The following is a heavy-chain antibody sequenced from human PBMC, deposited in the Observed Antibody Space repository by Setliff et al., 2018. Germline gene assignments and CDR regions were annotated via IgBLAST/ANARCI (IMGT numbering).Heavy chain of an antibody. Sequence: GESLKISCAASGFTFSSYWMSWVRQAPGKGLVWVSGITRDGSSTSYADSVKGRFTISRDNAKNSLFLQMNGLRADDTAVYYCARDGGEYWGQGTLVTVSS. CDR2: ITRDGSST. D-gene: IGHD3-16*01. CDR3: ARDGGEY. V-gene: IGHV3-74*01. J-gene: IGHJ4*02. CDR1: GFTFSSYW.